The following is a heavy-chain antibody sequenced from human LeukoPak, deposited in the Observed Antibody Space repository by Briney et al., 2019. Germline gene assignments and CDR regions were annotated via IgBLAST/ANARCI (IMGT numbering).Heavy chain of an antibody. D-gene: IGHD6-13*01. CDR1: GFIFSNNA. V-gene: IGHV3-23*01. Sequence: GGSPRLSCAAAGFIFSNNAMTWVRQAPGKGLEWVSSITASGDRTFNADSVKGRFTISRDNSKNMLYLLMNSLRAEDTALYYCARSTAASASDYWGQGTLVTVSS. J-gene: IGHJ4*02. CDR3: ARSTAASASDY. CDR2: ITASGDRT.